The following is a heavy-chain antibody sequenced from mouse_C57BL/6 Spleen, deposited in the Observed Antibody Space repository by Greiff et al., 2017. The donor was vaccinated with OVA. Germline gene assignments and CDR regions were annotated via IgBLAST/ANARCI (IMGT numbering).Heavy chain of an antibody. D-gene: IGHD1-2*01. CDR1: GYTFTSYW. J-gene: IGHJ3*01. CDR3: ARGDYYGY. Sequence: QVQLKQPGAELVKPGASVKLSCKASGYTFTSYWMQWVKQRPGQGLEWIGEIDPSDSYTNYNQKFKGKATLTVDTSSSTAYMQLSSLTSEDSAVYYCARGDYYGYWGQGTLVTVSA. V-gene: IGHV1-50*01. CDR2: IDPSDSYT.